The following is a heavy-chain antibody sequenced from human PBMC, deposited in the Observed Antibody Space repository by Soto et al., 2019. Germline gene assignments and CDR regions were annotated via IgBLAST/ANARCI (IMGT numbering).Heavy chain of an antibody. Sequence: QVQLVQSGAEVKKPGASVKVSCKASGYTFTGYYMHWVRQAPGQGLEWMGWINPNSGGTNYAQKLQGRVTMTTDTSTSTAYMELRSLRSDDTAVYYCARSALYGGNPPDYWGQGTLVTVSS. J-gene: IGHJ4*02. CDR2: INPNSGGT. D-gene: IGHD3-16*02. V-gene: IGHV1-2*02. CDR1: GYTFTGYY. CDR3: ARSALYGGNPPDY.